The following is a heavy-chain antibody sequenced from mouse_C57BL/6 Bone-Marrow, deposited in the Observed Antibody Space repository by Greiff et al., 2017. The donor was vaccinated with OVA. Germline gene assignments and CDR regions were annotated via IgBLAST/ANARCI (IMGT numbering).Heavy chain of an antibody. CDR3: SRLGERYFDY. J-gene: IGHJ2*01. V-gene: IGHV1-85*01. CDR1: GYTFTSYD. CDR2: ISPSAGST. Sequence: VKLLESGPELVKPGASVKLSCKASGYTFTSYDINWVKQRPGQGLEWIGWISPSAGSTHYNEKFKGKATLTVDTSSRTSYMELHSLTSEDSSVYFCSRLGERYFDYWGQGTTLTVSS.